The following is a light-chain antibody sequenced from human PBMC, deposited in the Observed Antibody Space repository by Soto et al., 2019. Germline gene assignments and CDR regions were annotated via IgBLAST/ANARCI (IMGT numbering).Light chain of an antibody. CDR1: TSNIGNNY. CDR2: DNN. V-gene: IGLV1-51*01. CDR3: GTWDSSLSAGM. J-gene: IGLJ3*02. Sequence: QSVLTQPPSVSAAPGQKVNISCSGSTSNIGNNYVSWYQQVPGTAPKLLIYDNNKRPSGIPDRFSGSKSGTSATLGITGLQTGDEADYYCGTWDSSLSAGMFGGGTKLTVL.